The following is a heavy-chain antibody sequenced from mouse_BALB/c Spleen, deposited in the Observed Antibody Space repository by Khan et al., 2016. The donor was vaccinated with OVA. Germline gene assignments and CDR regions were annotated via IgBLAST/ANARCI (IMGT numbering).Heavy chain of an antibody. V-gene: IGHV9-3-1*01. J-gene: IGHJ4*01. D-gene: IGHD2-12*01. CDR3: ARFEGMYTTPYAMDY. CDR2: INTYTGEP. CDR1: GYTFTNYG. Sequence: QIQLVQSGPELKKPGETVKISCKASGYTFTNYGMNWVKQAPGKGLKWMGWINTYTGEPTYADDFKGRFAFSLETSASTAYLQINNLKNEDTATYFYARFEGMYTTPYAMDYWGQGTSVTVSS.